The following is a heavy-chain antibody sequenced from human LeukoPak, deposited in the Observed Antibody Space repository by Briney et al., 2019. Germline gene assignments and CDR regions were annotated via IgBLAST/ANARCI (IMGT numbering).Heavy chain of an antibody. CDR2: IGGGGDTST. CDR3: ATRGIAAA. CDR1: GFTFSSYS. Sequence: GGSLRLSCATSGFTFSSYSMSWVRQAPGKGLEWVSVIGGGGDTSTYYADSVKGWFTISRDNSKNTLYLHMNSLRAEDTAVYYCATRGIAAAWGQGTLVTVSS. J-gene: IGHJ5*02. D-gene: IGHD6-13*01. V-gene: IGHV3-23*01.